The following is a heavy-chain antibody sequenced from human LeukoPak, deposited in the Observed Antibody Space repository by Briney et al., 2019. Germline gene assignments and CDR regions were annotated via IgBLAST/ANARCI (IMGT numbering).Heavy chain of an antibody. CDR2: MNPNSGNT. CDR3: ARERVYLRGGGRFDY. CDR1: GYTFTSYD. V-gene: IGHV1-8*01. J-gene: IGHJ4*02. D-gene: IGHD2-8*01. Sequence: ASVKVSFTASGYTFTSYDINWVRQATGQGLEWMGWMNPNSGNTGYVQKFQGRVTMTRNTSISTAYMELSSLRSEDTAVYYCARERVYLRGGGRFDYWGQGTLVTVSS.